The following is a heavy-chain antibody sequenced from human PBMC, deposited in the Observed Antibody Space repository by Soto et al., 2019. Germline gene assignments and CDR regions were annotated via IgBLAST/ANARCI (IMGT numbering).Heavy chain of an antibody. V-gene: IGHV3-48*02. CDR3: ARDPYCSSSSCYSYGMDV. CDR2: ISNSCSTI. Sequence: PGGARRHSCAASGFTFSSYIMNWCRQAPGKGLEWVSYISNSCSTIFYADSVKGRFTISRDNSKNSLYLQMNSLRDEDTAVYYCARDPYCSSSSCYSYGMDVWGQGTTVTVSS. J-gene: IGHJ6*02. CDR1: GFTFSSYI. D-gene: IGHD2-15*01.